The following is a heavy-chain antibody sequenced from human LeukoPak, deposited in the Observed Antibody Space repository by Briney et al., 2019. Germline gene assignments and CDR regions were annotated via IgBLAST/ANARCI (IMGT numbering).Heavy chain of an antibody. V-gene: IGHV3-30*03. D-gene: IGHD6-13*01. CDR1: GFTFSSYG. Sequence: GRSLRLSCAASGFTFSSYGMHWVRQAPGKGLEWVAVISYDGSNKYYADSVKGRFTISRDNSKNTLYLQMNSLRAEDTAVYYCAREGGYSSSWYRLFDYWGQGTLVTVSS. CDR2: ISYDGSNK. J-gene: IGHJ4*02. CDR3: AREGGYSSSWYRLFDY.